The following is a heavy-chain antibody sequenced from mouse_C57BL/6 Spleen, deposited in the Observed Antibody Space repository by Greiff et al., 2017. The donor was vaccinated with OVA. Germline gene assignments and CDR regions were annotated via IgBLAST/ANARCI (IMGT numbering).Heavy chain of an antibody. V-gene: IGHV14-4*01. Sequence: EVQLVESGAELVRPGASVKLSCTASGFNIKDDYMHWVKQRPEQGLEWIGWIDPENGDTEYASKFQGKATITADTSSNTAYLQLSSLTSEDTAVYYCTTRLGRGFDYWGQGTTLTVSS. CDR3: TTRLGRGFDY. J-gene: IGHJ2*01. D-gene: IGHD4-1*01. CDR1: GFNIKDDY. CDR2: IDPENGDT.